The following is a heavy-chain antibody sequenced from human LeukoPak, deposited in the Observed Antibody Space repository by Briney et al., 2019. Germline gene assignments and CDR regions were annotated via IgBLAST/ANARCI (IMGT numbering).Heavy chain of an antibody. CDR1: GFSLSTSGVG. V-gene: IGHV2-5*01. J-gene: IGHJ4*02. CDR3: AHRYYDFWSGYYYFDY. CDR2: IYWNDDK. Sequence: SGPTLVNPTQTLTLTCTFSGFSLSTSGVGVGWIRQPPGKALEWLALIYWNDDKRYSPSLKSRLTITKDTSKNQVVLTMTNMDTVDTATYYCAHRYYDFWSGYYYFDYWGQGTLVTVSS. D-gene: IGHD3-3*01.